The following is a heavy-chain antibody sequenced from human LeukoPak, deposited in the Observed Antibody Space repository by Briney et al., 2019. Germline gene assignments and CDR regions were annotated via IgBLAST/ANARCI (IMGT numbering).Heavy chain of an antibody. D-gene: IGHD2-15*01. J-gene: IGHJ3*02. Sequence: GESLKISCKGSGYSLTSYWIGWVRQMPGKGLEWMGIIYPGDSDTRYSPSFQGQVTISADKSISTAYLQWSSLKASDTAMYYCASQILYCSGGSCSRLDAFDIWGQGTMVTVSS. CDR3: ASQILYCSGGSCSRLDAFDI. CDR1: GYSLTSYW. CDR2: IYPGDSDT. V-gene: IGHV5-51*01.